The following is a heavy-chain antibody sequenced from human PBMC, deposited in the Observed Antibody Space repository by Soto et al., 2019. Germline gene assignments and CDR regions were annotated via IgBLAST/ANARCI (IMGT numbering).Heavy chain of an antibody. CDR3: ARAGGYVDSYLSGFNS. J-gene: IGHJ4*02. CDR1: GASTVSHYH. Sequence: AXETLSLTCSVSGASTVSHYHWTWIRQPPGKGLEWMGYIFNSGTTFYNPSLTSRLSISMDTSGNHFSLELRSVTAADTAVYYCARAGGYVDSYLSGFNSWGQGTLVTVSS. D-gene: IGHD3-10*01. V-gene: IGHV4-31*02. CDR2: IFNSGTT.